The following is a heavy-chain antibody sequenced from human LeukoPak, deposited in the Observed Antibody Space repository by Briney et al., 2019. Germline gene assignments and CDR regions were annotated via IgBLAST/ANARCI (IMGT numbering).Heavy chain of an antibody. J-gene: IGHJ4*02. CDR1: GFTFSSNG. D-gene: IGHD2-21*02. CDR3: AREAYCGGDCYSGFDY. V-gene: IGHV3-33*01. Sequence: GGSLRLSCAASGFTFSSNGMHWVRQGPGKGLEWVAVVWFDGSLKYYADSVKGRFTISRDNSKNTLYLQMNSLRAEDTAVYYCAREAYCGGDCYSGFDYWGQGTLVTVSS. CDR2: VWFDGSLK.